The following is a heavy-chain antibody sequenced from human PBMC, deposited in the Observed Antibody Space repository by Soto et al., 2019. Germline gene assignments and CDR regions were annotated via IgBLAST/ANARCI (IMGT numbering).Heavy chain of an antibody. CDR2: IYYSGST. CDR1: GGSISSGGYY. V-gene: IGHV4-31*03. D-gene: IGHD3-22*01. CDR3: AQTSSESSGTAADP. Sequence: QVQLQESGPGLVKPSQTLSLTCTVSGGSISSGGYYWSWIRQHPGKGLERIGYIYYSGSTYYNPSLKSRVTISVDTSKNQFSLKLSSVTAADTAVYYCAQTSSESSGTAADPWGQGTLVTVSS. J-gene: IGHJ5*02.